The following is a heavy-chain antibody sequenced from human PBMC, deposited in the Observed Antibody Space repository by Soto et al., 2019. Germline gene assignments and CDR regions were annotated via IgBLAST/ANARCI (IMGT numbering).Heavy chain of an antibody. J-gene: IGHJ5*02. CDR3: ARADAMLVPIITTLIDT. V-gene: IGHV3-23*01. D-gene: IGHD2-2*01. Sequence: DVQLLESGGGLAQPGGSLRLSCAASGFTFVKHAMTWVRQAPGKGLEWVSTINGGTGGTYYADSVKGRFTISRDNSHNTLHLHIGSLRSEHTAIYYCARADAMLVPIITTLIDTWGQGTLVTVSS. CDR2: INGGTGGT. CDR1: GFTFVKHA.